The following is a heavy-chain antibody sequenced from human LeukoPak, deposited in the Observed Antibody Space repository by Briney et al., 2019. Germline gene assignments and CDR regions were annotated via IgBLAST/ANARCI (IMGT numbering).Heavy chain of an antibody. D-gene: IGHD4-11*01. CDR1: GGSINNYY. CDR2: IYSSGST. J-gene: IGHJ4*02. V-gene: IGHV4-4*07. Sequence: SETLSLTCTVSGGSINNYYWSWMRQPAGKGLEWIGRIYSSGSTNYNPSLKSRVTMSVDTPKNQFSLKLSSVTAADTAIYYCARSPRDSNWLDYGGQGTLVTVSS. CDR3: ARSPRDSNWLDY.